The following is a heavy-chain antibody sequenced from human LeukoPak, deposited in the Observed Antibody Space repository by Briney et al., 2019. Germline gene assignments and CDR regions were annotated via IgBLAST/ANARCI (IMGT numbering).Heavy chain of an antibody. CDR2: IYYSGST. D-gene: IGHD3-22*01. J-gene: IGHJ3*02. CDR1: GGSISSGDYY. V-gene: IGHV4-30-4*08. CDR3: ARVDYDSRGYHDAFDI. Sequence: PSQTLSLTCTVSGGSISSGDYYWSWIRQPPGKGLEWIGYIYYSGSTYYNPSLKSRVTISVDTSKNQFSLKLSSVTAADTAVYYCARVDYDSRGYHDAFDIWGQGTMVTVSS.